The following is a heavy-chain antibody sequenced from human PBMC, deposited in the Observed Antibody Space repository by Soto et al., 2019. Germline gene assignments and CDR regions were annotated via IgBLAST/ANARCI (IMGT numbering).Heavy chain of an antibody. V-gene: IGHV1-18*01. Sequence: GASVKVSCKASGYTFTSYGISWVRQAPGQGLEWMGWISAYNGNTNYAQKLQGRVTMTTDTSTSTAYMELRSLRSDDTAVYYCARDGYGSVREESSHIVLVPAANYYYYGMDVWGQGTTVTVSS. D-gene: IGHD2-2*01. CDR1: GYTFTSYG. CDR2: ISAYNGNT. J-gene: IGHJ6*02. CDR3: ARDGYGSVREESSHIVLVPAANYYYYGMDV.